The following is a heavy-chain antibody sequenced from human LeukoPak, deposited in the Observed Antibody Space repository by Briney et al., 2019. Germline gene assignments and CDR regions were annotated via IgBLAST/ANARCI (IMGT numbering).Heavy chain of an antibody. CDR3: TRGGGYFAFDI. CDR1: GFTFSNYW. D-gene: IGHD6-13*01. J-gene: IGHJ3*02. CDR2: IKNDGCGT. Sequence: GGSLRLSCEASGFTFSNYWMYWVRQAPGKGLVCVSRIKNDGCGTIYADSVKGRFTISRDNAKNTLYLQMDGLRAEDTAVYYCTRGGGYFAFDIWGQGTMVTVS. V-gene: IGHV3-74*01.